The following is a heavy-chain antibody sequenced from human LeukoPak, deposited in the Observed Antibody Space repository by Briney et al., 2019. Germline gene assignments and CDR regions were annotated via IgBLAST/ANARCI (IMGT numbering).Heavy chain of an antibody. Sequence: GASVKVSCKASGYTFTSYGISWVRQAPGQGLEWMGGIIPIFGTANYAQKFQGRVTITADKSTSTAYMELSSLRSEDTAVYYCARVADSSSYTYYYYYMDVWGKGTTVTVSS. CDR2: IIPIFGTA. V-gene: IGHV1-69*06. CDR1: GYTFTSYG. D-gene: IGHD6-13*01. CDR3: ARVADSSSYTYYYYYMDV. J-gene: IGHJ6*03.